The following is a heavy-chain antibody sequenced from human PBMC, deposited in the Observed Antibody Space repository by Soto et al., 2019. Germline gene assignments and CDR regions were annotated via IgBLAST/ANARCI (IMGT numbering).Heavy chain of an antibody. CDR3: VRGKRREIATIMREKWFEP. V-gene: IGHV1-69*01. D-gene: IGHD5-12*01. Sequence: QVQLVQSGAEVKKPGSSVKVFCKASGGTFNNHAINWVRQAPGQGLECMGGIIPIFGTSNYAQKLQGRVTITTDQSNRTAHMELSRLSSDDTAVNYCVRGKRREIATIMREKWFEPWGQGALVTVSS. CDR1: GGTFNNHA. CDR2: IIPIFGTS. J-gene: IGHJ5*02.